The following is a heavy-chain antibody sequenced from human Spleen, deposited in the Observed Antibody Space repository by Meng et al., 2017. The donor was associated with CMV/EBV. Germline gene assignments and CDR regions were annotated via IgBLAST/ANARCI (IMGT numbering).Heavy chain of an antibody. Sequence: GESLKISCAASGFTFSSYSMNWVRQAPGKGLEWVSSIGSSSGYKYHADSVEGRFTVSRDNAKNSLYLQMNSLRAEDTAVYYCVKDYGGNSDCFDYWGQGTLVTVSS. CDR3: VKDYGGNSDCFDY. J-gene: IGHJ4*02. V-gene: IGHV3-21*01. D-gene: IGHD4-23*01. CDR2: IGSSSGYK. CDR1: GFTFSSYS.